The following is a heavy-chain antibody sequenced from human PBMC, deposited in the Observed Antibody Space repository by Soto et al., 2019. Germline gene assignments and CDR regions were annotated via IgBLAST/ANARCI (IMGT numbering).Heavy chain of an antibody. D-gene: IGHD3-3*01. V-gene: IGHV5-10-1*01. CDR2: IDPSDSYT. CDR3: ARTYYDFWSGLTGIAFDI. Sequence: GESLKISCKGSGYSFTSYWISWVRQMPGKGLEWMGRIDPSDSYTNYSPSFQGHVTISADKSISTAYLQWSSLKASDTAMYYCARTYYDFWSGLTGIAFDIWGQGTMVTV. CDR1: GYSFTSYW. J-gene: IGHJ3*02.